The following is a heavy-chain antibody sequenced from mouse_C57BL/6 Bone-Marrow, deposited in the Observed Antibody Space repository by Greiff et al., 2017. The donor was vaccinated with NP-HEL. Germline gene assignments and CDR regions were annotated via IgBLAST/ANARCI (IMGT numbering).Heavy chain of an antibody. J-gene: IGHJ4*01. CDR1: GYTFTSYW. CDR3: ARRKNCAYAMDY. Sequence: VQLQQSGAELAKPGASVKLSCKASGYTFTSYWMHWVKQRPGQGLEWIGYIYPSSGYTKYNQKFKDKATLTADKTSSTAYMQLSSLTYEDSAVYYCARRKNCAYAMDYWGQGTSVTVSS. V-gene: IGHV1-7*01. CDR2: IYPSSGYT. D-gene: IGHD4-1*01.